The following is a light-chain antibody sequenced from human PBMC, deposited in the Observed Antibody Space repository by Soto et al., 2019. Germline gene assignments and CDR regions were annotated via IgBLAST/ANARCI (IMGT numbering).Light chain of an antibody. CDR1: GSNIGAGYG. J-gene: IGLJ1*01. CDR3: QSYDSNLSEV. V-gene: IGLV1-40*01. Sequence: QSVLTQPPSVPGAPGQTVTISCTGSGSNIGAGYGVQWYQQLPGTVPRLLIYGSDDRPSGVPDRFSASVSGNSASLAITGLQTEDEAVYYCQSYDSNLSEVFGPGTKVTVL. CDR2: GSD.